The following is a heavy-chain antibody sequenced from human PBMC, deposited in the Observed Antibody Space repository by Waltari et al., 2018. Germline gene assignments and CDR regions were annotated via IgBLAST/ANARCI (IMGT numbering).Heavy chain of an antibody. J-gene: IGHJ5*02. D-gene: IGHD3-3*01. V-gene: IGHV4-34*01. CDR2: INHSGST. Sequence: QVQLQQWGAGLLKPSETLSLTCAVYGGSFSGYYWRWIRQHPGKGLEWIGEINHSGSTNYNPSLKSRVTISVDTSKNQFSLKLSSVTAADTAVYYCARAVPYYDFWSGYWARSWFDPWGQGTLVTVSS. CDR1: GGSFSGYY. CDR3: ARAVPYYDFWSGYWARSWFDP.